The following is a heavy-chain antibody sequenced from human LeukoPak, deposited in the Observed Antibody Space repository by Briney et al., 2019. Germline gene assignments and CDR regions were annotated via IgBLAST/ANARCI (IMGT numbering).Heavy chain of an antibody. V-gene: IGHV4-30-2*01. D-gene: IGHD2-2*01. CDR3: AREVVVVPAARARYFDL. J-gene: IGHJ2*01. CDR2: IYHSGST. Sequence: WSWXXXXXGKXLEXIGYIYHSGSTYYNPSLTSRVTISVDRSKNQFSLKLSSVTAADTAVYYCAREVVVVPAARARYFDLWGRGTLVTVSS.